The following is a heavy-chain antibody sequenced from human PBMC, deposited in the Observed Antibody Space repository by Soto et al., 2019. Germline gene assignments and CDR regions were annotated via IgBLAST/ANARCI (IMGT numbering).Heavy chain of an antibody. CDR2: IWYDGSKK. Sequence: QVQVVESGGGVVQPGRSLRLSCAASGFTFSSFGMPWVRQAPGKGLEWVSLIWYDGSKKSYGDSVKGRFTISRDNSRNTVYLQMNSPRADDTAVYYCARDASYYSLWSGYYPSRNGMDVWGQGTTVTVSS. J-gene: IGHJ6*02. V-gene: IGHV3-33*01. CDR1: GFTFSSFG. CDR3: ARDASYYSLWSGYYPSRNGMDV. D-gene: IGHD3-3*01.